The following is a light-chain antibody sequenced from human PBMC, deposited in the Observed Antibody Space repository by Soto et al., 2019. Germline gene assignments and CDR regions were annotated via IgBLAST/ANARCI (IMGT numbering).Light chain of an antibody. CDR3: SSFTTTTTLYI. Sequence: QSALTQPASVSGSPGQSITISCTGTSSDVGGHEFVSWYQQHPGKAPRLMIYEVSDRPSGVSSRFSGSKSGNTASLTISGLQVEDEADYYCSSFTTTTTLYIFGTGTKVTVL. CDR2: EVS. CDR1: SSDVGGHEF. V-gene: IGLV2-14*01. J-gene: IGLJ1*01.